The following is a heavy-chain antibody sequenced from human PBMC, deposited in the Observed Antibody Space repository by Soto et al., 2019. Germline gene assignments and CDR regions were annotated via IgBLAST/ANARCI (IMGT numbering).Heavy chain of an antibody. CDR1: GFTVSTYG. CDR3: TGEVASGY. D-gene: IGHD2-8*02. V-gene: IGHV3-30*03. Sequence: QVQLVESGGGMVQPGRSLRLSCAVSGFTVSTYGMHWVRRAPGKGLEWVAVISRDGGTKYYADSVKGRFTISRDNSRNTLFLEMNSLRGDDMAVYYCTGEVASGYWGQGTLVTVSS. J-gene: IGHJ4*02. CDR2: ISRDGGTK.